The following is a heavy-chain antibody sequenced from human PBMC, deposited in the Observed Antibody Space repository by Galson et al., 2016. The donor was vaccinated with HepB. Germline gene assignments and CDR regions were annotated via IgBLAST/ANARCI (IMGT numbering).Heavy chain of an antibody. CDR2: IYYSGST. V-gene: IGHV4-39*01. J-gene: IGHJ6*02. CDR1: GGSITSSSYY. D-gene: IGHD1-14*01. CDR3: ARHGTRSTGLYYHGMDV. Sequence: TLSLTCTVSGGSITSSSYYWGWIRQPPGKGLEWIGTIYYSGSTYYNPSLKSRVTISVDTSKNHFSLRLSYVTAADTAVYYCARHGTRSTGLYYHGMDVWGRGTTVTVSS.